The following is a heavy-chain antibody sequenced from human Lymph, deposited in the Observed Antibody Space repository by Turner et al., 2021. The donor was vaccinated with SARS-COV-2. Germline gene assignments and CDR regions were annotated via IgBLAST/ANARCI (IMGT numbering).Heavy chain of an antibody. J-gene: IGHJ4*02. D-gene: IGHD2-15*01. CDR3: AREYCSGGICYSYYFDY. CDR1: GFTFSDYY. V-gene: IGHV3-11*06. Sequence: QVQMVESGGGLVKPGGSLRLLCAASGFTFSDYYMSWIRQAPGKGLEWVSYISSSSSYTNYADSVKGRFSISRDNAKNSLYLQMNSLRAEDTAVYYCAREYCSGGICYSYYFDYWGQGTLVTVSS. CDR2: ISSSSSYT.